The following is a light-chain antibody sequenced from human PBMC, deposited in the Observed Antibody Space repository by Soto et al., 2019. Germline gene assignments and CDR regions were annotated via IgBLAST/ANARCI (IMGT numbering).Light chain of an antibody. J-gene: IGKJ1*01. CDR3: QQRSNWPCT. Sequence: EIVLTQSPATLSLSPGERATLSCMASQSVSSYLAWYQQKPGQAPRLLIYDASNRATGIPARFSGSGSGTDFTLTISSLAPEEFAVYYCQQRSNWPCTFGQGAKVEIK. CDR2: DAS. CDR1: QSVSSY. V-gene: IGKV3-11*01.